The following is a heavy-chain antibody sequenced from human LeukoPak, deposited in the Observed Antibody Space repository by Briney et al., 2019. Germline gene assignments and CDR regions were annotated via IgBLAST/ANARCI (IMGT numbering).Heavy chain of an antibody. J-gene: IGHJ3*02. CDR2: IWYDGSNK. Sequence: GRSLRLSCAASGFTFSSYGMHWVRQAPGKGLEWVAVIWYDGSNKYYADSVKGRFTISRDNSKNTLYLQMNSLRAEDTAVYYCARDGNWGAFDIWGQGTMVTVSS. D-gene: IGHD7-27*01. V-gene: IGHV3-33*01. CDR3: ARDGNWGAFDI. CDR1: GFTFSSYG.